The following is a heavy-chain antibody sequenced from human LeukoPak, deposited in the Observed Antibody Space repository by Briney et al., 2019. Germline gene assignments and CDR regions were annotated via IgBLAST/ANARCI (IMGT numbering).Heavy chain of an antibody. CDR3: ARGGGGVVVIAIGDAFDI. J-gene: IGHJ3*02. V-gene: IGHV1-8*03. CDR1: GYTFTSYD. D-gene: IGHD2-21*01. CDR2: MNPNSGNT. Sequence: ASVKVSCKASGYTFTSYDINWVRQATGQGLGWMGWMNPNSGNTGYAQKFQGRVTITRNTSISTAYMELSSLRSEDTAVYYCARGGGGVVVIAIGDAFDIWGQGTMVTVSS.